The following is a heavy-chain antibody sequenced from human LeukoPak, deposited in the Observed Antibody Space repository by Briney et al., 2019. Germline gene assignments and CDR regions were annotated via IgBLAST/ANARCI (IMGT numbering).Heavy chain of an antibody. V-gene: IGHV3-30*02. J-gene: IGHJ4*02. D-gene: IGHD3-3*01. CDR2: IRYDGSNK. CDR1: GFTFSSYV. Sequence: GGSLRLSCAASGFTFSSYVMHWVRQAPGKGLEWVAFIRYDGSNKYYSDSVKGRFTISRDNSKNTLYLQMNSLRPEDTAVYYCARSARLMKGVVEVTALDDWGQGTLVTVSS. CDR3: ARSARLMKGVVEVTALDD.